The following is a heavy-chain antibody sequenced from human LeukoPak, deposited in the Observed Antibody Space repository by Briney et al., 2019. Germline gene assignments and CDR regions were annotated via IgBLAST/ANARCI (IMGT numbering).Heavy chain of an antibody. J-gene: IGHJ6*02. CDR2: ISTDGKST. D-gene: IGHD2-2*01. CDR3: VRDYQFIQEV. Sequence: PGGSLRLSCVASRFTFSNYWMLWVRQAPGKGLMWVSLISTDGKSTRYAESVKGRFTISRDNAMNALYLQMDILRVEDTALYFCVRDYQFIQEVWGQGTTVTVSS. V-gene: IGHV3-74*01. CDR1: RFTFSNYW.